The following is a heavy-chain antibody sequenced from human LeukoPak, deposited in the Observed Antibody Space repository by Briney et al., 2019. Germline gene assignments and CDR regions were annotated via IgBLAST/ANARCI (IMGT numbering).Heavy chain of an antibody. D-gene: IGHD3-10*01. J-gene: IGHJ4*02. CDR2: ISYEGKKK. CDR3: AKEKDSYVSGCNSD. V-gene: IGHV3-30*18. CDR1: GFIFSRYS. Sequence: PGGSLRLSCAASGFIFSRYSMHWVRQAPGKGLEWVAVISYEGKKKYYADSVKGRFTISRDNSKNTLYLEMNRLRPDDTAVYFYAKEKDSYVSGCNSDWGQGTLVTVSS.